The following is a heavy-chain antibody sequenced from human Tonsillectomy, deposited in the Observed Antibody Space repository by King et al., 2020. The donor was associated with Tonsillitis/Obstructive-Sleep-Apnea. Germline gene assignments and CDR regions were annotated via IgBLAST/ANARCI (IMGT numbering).Heavy chain of an antibody. D-gene: IGHD3-9*01. CDR3: ARTRGSNYDILTGYYRVDY. Sequence: QLVQSGAEVKKPGASVKVSCKASGYTFTSYGIIWVRQAPGQGLEWMGWISAYNGNTNYAQKLQGRVTMTTDTSTSTAYMELRSLRSDDTAVYYCARTRGSNYDILTGYYRVDYWGQGTLVTVSS. J-gene: IGHJ4*02. CDR1: GYTFTSYG. V-gene: IGHV1-18*01. CDR2: ISAYNGNT.